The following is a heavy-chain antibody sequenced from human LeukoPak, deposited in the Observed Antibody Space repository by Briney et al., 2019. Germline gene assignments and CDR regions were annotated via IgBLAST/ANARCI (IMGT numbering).Heavy chain of an antibody. CDR1: GFTFSSYE. D-gene: IGHD6-19*01. J-gene: IGHJ4*02. Sequence: PGGSLRLSCAASGFTFSSYEMNWVRQAPGKGLEWISYISASDATMYADSVKGRFTISRGNAKNSLYLQMNSLGAEDTAVYYCARHNGWYDYWGQGTLVTVSS. CDR3: ARHNGWYDY. V-gene: IGHV3-48*03. CDR2: ISASDAT.